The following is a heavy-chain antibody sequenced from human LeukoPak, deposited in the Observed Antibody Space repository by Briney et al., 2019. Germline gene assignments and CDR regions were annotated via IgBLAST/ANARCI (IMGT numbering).Heavy chain of an antibody. Sequence: GGSLRLSCAASGFTFSSYSMNWVCQAPGKGLEWVSSISSSSSYIYYADSVKGRFTISRDNAKNSLYLQMNSLRAEDTAVYYCARVIVPAAMGAVDYWGQGTLVTVSS. CDR3: ARVIVPAAMGAVDY. D-gene: IGHD2-2*01. CDR2: ISSSSSYI. CDR1: GFTFSSYS. V-gene: IGHV3-21*01. J-gene: IGHJ4*02.